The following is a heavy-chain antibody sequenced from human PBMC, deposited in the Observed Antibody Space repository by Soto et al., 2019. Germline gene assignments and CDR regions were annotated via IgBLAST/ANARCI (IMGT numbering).Heavy chain of an antibody. CDR1: GYTFTSYG. D-gene: IGHD3-9*01. CDR2: ISAYNSNT. Sequence: ASVKVSCKASGYTFTSYGISWVRQAPGQGLEWMGWISAYNSNTNYAQKLQGRVTMTTDTSTSTAYMELRSLRSDDTAVYYCARGGYNILTGYFSNWFDPWGQGTLVTVSS. V-gene: IGHV1-18*04. CDR3: ARGGYNILTGYFSNWFDP. J-gene: IGHJ5*02.